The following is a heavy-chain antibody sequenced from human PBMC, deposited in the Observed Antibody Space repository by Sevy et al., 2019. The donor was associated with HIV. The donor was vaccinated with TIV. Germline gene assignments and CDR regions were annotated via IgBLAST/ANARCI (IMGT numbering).Heavy chain of an antibody. V-gene: IGHV3-23*01. CDR2: ISGSGGST. CDR1: GFTFRNFW. J-gene: IGHJ6*02. CDR3: AKELLGFYYYYGMDV. D-gene: IGHD3-10*01. Sequence: GGSLRLSCAVSGFTFRNFWMSWVRQAPGKGLEWVSAISGSGGSTYYADSVKGRFTISRDNSKNTLYLQMNSLRAEDTAVYYCAKELLGFYYYYGMDVWGQGTTVTVSS.